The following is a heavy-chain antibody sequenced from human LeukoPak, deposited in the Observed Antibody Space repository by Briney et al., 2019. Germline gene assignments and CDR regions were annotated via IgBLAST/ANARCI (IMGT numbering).Heavy chain of an antibody. D-gene: IGHD3-3*01. V-gene: IGHV1-2*02. Sequence: ASVKVSCKASGGTFSSYAISWVRQAPGQGLEWMGWINPNSGGTNYAQKFQGRVTMTRDTSISTAYMELSRLRSDDTAVYYCARGVTIFGVVSRGDAFDIWGQGTMVTVSS. CDR1: GGTFSSYA. CDR3: ARGVTIFGVVSRGDAFDI. J-gene: IGHJ3*02. CDR2: INPNSGGT.